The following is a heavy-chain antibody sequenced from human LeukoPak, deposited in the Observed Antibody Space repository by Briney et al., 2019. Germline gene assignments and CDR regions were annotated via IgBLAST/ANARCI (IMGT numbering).Heavy chain of an antibody. CDR3: ARTPGSWQFNK. CDR1: GGSISSGSYY. V-gene: IGHV4-61*02. Sequence: SETLSLTCTVSGGSISSGSYYWSWIRQPAGKGLEWIGRIYTSGSTNYNPSLKSRVTISVDTSKNQFSLKLSSVTAADTAVYYCARTPGSWQFNKWGQGTLVTVSS. D-gene: IGHD1-14*01. J-gene: IGHJ4*02. CDR2: IYTSGST.